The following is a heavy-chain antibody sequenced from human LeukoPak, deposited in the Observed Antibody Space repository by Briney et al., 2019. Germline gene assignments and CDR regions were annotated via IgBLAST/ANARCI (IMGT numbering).Heavy chain of an antibody. CDR2: IYYSGST. Sequence: SETLSLTCTVSGGSISSYYWGWIRQPPGKGLEWIGSIYYSGSTYYNPSLKSRVTISVDTSKNQFSLKLSSVTAADTAVYYCARHKEQLVLDYWGQGTLVTVSS. V-gene: IGHV4-39*01. D-gene: IGHD6-13*01. J-gene: IGHJ4*02. CDR1: GGSISSYY. CDR3: ARHKEQLVLDY.